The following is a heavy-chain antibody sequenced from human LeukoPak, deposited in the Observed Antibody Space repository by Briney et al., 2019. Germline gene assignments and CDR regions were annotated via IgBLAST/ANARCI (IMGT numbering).Heavy chain of an antibody. D-gene: IGHD4-17*01. V-gene: IGHV3-33*01. CDR1: GFIFSRYD. CDR2: IWHGGSKT. Sequence: GTSLRLSCVASGFIFSRYDMHWVRQAPGKGLEWVALIWHGGSKTHYADSVKGRFTISRDDSKSTLYVQMNSLRVEDTAVYYCARDPATVTSHFDYWGQGALVTVSS. CDR3: ARDPATVTSHFDY. J-gene: IGHJ4*02.